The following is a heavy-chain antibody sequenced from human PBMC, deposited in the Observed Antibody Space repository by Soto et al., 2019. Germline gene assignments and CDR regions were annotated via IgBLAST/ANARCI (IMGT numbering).Heavy chain of an antibody. J-gene: IGHJ6*02. CDR2: IYSGGST. Sequence: EVRLVETGGDLIQPGGSLRLSCAASGFIVSGNYMSWVRQAPGKGLEWVSVIYSGGSTYYADSVKGRFTISRDNPKNTLYLQMNSLRADDTAVYYCARDGGLAEDGMDVWGQGTTVTVSS. CDR3: ARDGGLAEDGMDV. D-gene: IGHD3-10*01. CDR1: GFIVSGNY. V-gene: IGHV3-53*02.